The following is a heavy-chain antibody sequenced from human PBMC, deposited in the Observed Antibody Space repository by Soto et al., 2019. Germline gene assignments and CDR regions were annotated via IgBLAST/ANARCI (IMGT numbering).Heavy chain of an antibody. CDR3: ARVGPSLRSPTFDY. CDR2: ISAYNGNT. Sequence: ASVKVSCKASGCTFSSYAISWVRQAPGQGLEWMGWISAYNGNTNYAQKLQGRVTMTTDTSTSTAYMELRSLRSDDTAVYYCARVGPSLRSPTFDYWGQGTLVTVSS. V-gene: IGHV1-18*01. J-gene: IGHJ4*02. CDR1: GCTFSSYA.